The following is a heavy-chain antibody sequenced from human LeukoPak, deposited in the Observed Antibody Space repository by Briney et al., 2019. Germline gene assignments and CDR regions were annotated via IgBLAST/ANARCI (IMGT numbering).Heavy chain of an antibody. CDR1: GGSFSGYY. Sequence: KPSETLSLTCAVYGGSFSGYYWSWIRQPPGKGLEWIGEINHSGSTNYNPSLKSRVTISVDTSKNQFSLKLSSVTAADTAVYYCARLKKLFFDYWGQGTLVTVSS. CDR3: ARLKKLFFDY. V-gene: IGHV4-34*01. CDR2: INHSGST. J-gene: IGHJ4*02.